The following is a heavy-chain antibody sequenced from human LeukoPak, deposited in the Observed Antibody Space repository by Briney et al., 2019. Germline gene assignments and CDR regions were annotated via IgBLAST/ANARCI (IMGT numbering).Heavy chain of an antibody. CDR1: GGSISSSRYY. CDR3: ARVNYYDSSGPEWFDP. Sequence: SETLSLTCTVSGGSISSSRYYWGWIRQPPGKGLEWIGSIYYSGSTYYNPSLKSRVTISVDTSKNQFSLKLSSVTAADTAVYYCARVNYYDSSGPEWFDPWGQGTLVTVSS. D-gene: IGHD3-22*01. CDR2: IYYSGST. J-gene: IGHJ5*02. V-gene: IGHV4-39*01.